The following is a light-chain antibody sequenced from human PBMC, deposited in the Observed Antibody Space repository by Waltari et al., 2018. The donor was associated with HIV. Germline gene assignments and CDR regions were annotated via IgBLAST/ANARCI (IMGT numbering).Light chain of an antibody. J-gene: IGLJ1*01. V-gene: IGLV2-14*03. CDR1: SSDVGGYKY. Sequence: QSALTQPASVSGSPGQSITISCTGTSSDVGGYKYVSWYQQPPAKAPKLMIYDVSNRPSGVSNRFSGSKSGNTASLTISGLQAEDEADYYCSSYTSSSTYVFGTGTKVTVL. CDR3: SSYTSSSTYV. CDR2: DVS.